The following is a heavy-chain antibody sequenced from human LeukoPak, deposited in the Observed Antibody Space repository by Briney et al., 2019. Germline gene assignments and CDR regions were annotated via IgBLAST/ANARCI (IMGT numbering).Heavy chain of an antibody. J-gene: IGHJ4*02. V-gene: IGHV3-33*01. CDR3: ARDDGAPGWETLGFDA. D-gene: IGHD1-26*01. Sequence: GGSLRLSCVATGFNFRSYDFHWVRQAPGKGLEWVAVIWYDGTTEHYSDSVKGRFGISRDNSKNTLYLQMNSVRVEDTAVYFCARDDGAPGWETLGFDAWGQGTLVTVSS. CDR1: GFNFRSYD. CDR2: IWYDGTTE.